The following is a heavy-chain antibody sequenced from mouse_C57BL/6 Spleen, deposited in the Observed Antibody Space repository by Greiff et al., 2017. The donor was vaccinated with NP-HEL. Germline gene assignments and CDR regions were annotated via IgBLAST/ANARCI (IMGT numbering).Heavy chain of an antibody. CDR1: GYAFSSSW. V-gene: IGHV1-82*01. Sequence: VQLQQSGPELVKPGASVKISCKASGYAFSSSWMNWVKQRPGKGLEWIGRIYPGDGDTNYNGKFKGKATLTADKSSSTAYMQLSSLTSEDSAVYFCARIGDAMDYWGQGTSVTVSS. CDR3: ARIGDAMDY. J-gene: IGHJ4*01. CDR2: IYPGDGDT.